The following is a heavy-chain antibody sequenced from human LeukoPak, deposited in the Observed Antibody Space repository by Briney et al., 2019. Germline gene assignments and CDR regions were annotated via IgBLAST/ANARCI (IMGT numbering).Heavy chain of an antibody. Sequence: GGSLRLSCAASGFTVFNYWMSWVRQAPGKGLEWVANINLDGSQKYYVDSLKGRFTISRDNAKNSLYLQMNSLRAEDTAVYYCARAGPSSSWHQFDYWGQGTLVTVSS. CDR1: GFTVFNYW. J-gene: IGHJ4*02. V-gene: IGHV3-7*01. D-gene: IGHD6-13*01. CDR2: INLDGSQK. CDR3: ARAGPSSSWHQFDY.